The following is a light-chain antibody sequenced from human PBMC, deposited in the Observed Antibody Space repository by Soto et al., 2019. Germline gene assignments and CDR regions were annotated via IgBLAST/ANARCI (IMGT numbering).Light chain of an antibody. CDR2: DAS. J-gene: IGKJ5*01. Sequence: EIVLTQSPATLSLSPRERATLSCRASQSVSSYLAWYQQKPGQAPRLLIYDASNRATGIPARFSGSGSGTDFPLTSSSLEPEYFAVYYCQQRSNWLITFGQGTRLEIK. CDR1: QSVSSY. CDR3: QQRSNWLIT. V-gene: IGKV3-11*01.